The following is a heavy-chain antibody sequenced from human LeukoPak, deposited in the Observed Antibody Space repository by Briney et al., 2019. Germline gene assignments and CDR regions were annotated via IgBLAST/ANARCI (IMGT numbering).Heavy chain of an antibody. D-gene: IGHD1/OR15-1a*01. CDR2: IYWDDDT. J-gene: IGHJ4*02. CDR1: GFSLSTSGVG. CDR3: AHRLEQDLFDY. V-gene: IGHV2-5*02. Sequence: SGPTLVKPAQTLTLTCTFSGFSLSTSGVGVGWIRQPPGKALEWLALIYWDDDTRYSPSLKSRLTITKDTSKNQVVLTMTNMDPVDTATYYCAHRLEQDLFDYWGQGTLVTVSS.